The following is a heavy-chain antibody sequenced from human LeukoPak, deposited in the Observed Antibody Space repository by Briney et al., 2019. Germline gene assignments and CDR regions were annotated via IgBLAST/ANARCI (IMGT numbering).Heavy chain of an antibody. CDR1: GGSFSGYY. CDR2: INHSGST. J-gene: IGHJ5*02. D-gene: IGHD3-10*01. V-gene: IGHV4-34*01. Sequence: PSETLSLTCAVYGGSFSGYYWSWIRQPPGKGLEWIGEINHSGSTNYNPSLKSRVTISADTSKNQFSLKLSSVTAADTAVYYCARHGQLLWFGELFGDWFDPWGQGTLVTVSS. CDR3: ARHGQLLWFGELFGDWFDP.